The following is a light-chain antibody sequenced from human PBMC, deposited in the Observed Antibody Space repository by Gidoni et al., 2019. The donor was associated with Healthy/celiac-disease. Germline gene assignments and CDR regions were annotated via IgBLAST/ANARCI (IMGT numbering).Light chain of an antibody. CDR2: DVS. CDR3: SSYTSSSTDYV. J-gene: IGLJ1*01. CDR1: SSDVVGYNY. Sequence: SALTQPASVSGSPGQSITISCTGTSSDVVGYNYVSWYQQHPGKAPKLMIYDVSNRPSGVSNRFSCSKSGNTASLTISGLQAEDEADYYCSSYTSSSTDYVFGTGTKVTVL. V-gene: IGLV2-14*01.